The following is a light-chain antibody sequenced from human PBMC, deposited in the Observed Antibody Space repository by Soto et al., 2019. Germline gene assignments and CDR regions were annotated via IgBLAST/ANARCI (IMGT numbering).Light chain of an antibody. V-gene: IGKV3-20*01. J-gene: IGKJ1*01. CDR3: QQDGSSPSWT. CDR2: GAS. Sequence: EIVLTQSPGTLSLSPGERATLSCRASQSVSSSYLAWYQQKPGQAPRLLIYGASSRATVIPDRFSGSGSGTDFTLTISRLEPEDFAVYYCQQDGSSPSWTFGQGTKVEIK. CDR1: QSVSSSY.